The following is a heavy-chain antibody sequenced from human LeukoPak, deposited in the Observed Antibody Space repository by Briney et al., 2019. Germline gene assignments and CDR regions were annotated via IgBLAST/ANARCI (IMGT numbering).Heavy chain of an antibody. CDR3: ARGHSYYYDSSGYWEDWFDP. D-gene: IGHD3-22*01. V-gene: IGHV1-8*03. Sequence: ASVKVSCKASGYTFTSYDINWVRQATGQGLEWMGWMNPNSGNTGYAQKFQGRVTITRNTSISTAYMELSSLRSEDTGVYYCARGHSYYYDSSGYWEDWFDPWGQGTLVTVSS. CDR1: GYTFTSYD. CDR2: MNPNSGNT. J-gene: IGHJ5*02.